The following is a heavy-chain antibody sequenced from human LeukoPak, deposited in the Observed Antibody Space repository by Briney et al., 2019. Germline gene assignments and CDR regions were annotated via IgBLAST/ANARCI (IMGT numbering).Heavy chain of an antibody. Sequence: SETLSLTCTVSGYSTSSGSYWGWIRQPPGKGLEWIGSIFHSGSTYYNPSLKSRVTISVDTSKNQFSLKLSSVTAADTAVYYCAREGERASSAASFDYWGQGTLVAVSS. D-gene: IGHD6-13*01. J-gene: IGHJ4*02. CDR1: GYSTSSGSY. CDR3: AREGERASSAASFDY. V-gene: IGHV4-38-2*02. CDR2: IFHSGST.